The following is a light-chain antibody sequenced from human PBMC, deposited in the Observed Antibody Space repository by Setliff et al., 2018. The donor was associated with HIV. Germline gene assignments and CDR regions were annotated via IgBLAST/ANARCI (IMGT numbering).Light chain of an antibody. CDR1: SSDVGSYNF. J-gene: IGLJ1*01. CDR3: CSYASTGSFV. CDR2: EVS. V-gene: IGLV2-23*02. Sequence: ALAQPASVSGSPGQSITISCAGTSSDVGSYNFVSWYQQHPGKAPKLIIYEVSKWPSGVSNHFSGSKSGNTASLTISGLQTEDEAEYYCCSYASTGSFVFGTGTKVTVL.